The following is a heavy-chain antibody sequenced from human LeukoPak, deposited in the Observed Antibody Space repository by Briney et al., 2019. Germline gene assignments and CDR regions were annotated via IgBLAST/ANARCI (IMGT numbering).Heavy chain of an antibody. CDR3: ARDFVSYYYDSSGQINFDY. V-gene: IGHV1-18*01. J-gene: IGHJ4*02. D-gene: IGHD3-22*01. CDR1: GYTFTSYG. Sequence: GASVTVSCTASGYTFTSYGISWVRQAPGQGLEWMGWISAYNGNTNYAQKLQGRVTMTTDTSTSTAYMELRSLRSDDTAVYYCARDFVSYYYDSSGQINFDYWGQGTLVTASS. CDR2: ISAYNGNT.